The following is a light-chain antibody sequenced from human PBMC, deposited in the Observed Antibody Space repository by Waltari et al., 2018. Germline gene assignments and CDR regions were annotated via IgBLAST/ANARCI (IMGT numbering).Light chain of an antibody. J-gene: IGKJ1*01. V-gene: IGKV1-5*03. CDR1: QSISSW. CDR2: KAS. Sequence: DIQMTQSPSTLSASVGDRVTITCRASQSISSWLAWYQQKPWKAPKLLIYKASSLEIGVPSRFSGSGSGTEFTLTISSLQPDDFATYYCQQYNSPWTFGQGTKVEIK. CDR3: QQYNSPWT.